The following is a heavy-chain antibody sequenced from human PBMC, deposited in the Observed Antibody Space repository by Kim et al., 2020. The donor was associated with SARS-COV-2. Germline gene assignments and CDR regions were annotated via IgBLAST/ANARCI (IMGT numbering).Heavy chain of an antibody. CDR3: ARDLRYYDSSVGGQIDAFDI. V-gene: IGHV6-1*01. D-gene: IGHD3-22*01. CDR1: GDSVSSNSAA. J-gene: IGHJ3*02. CDR2: TYYRSKWYN. Sequence: SQTLSLTCAISGDSVSSNSAAWNWIRQSPSRGLEWLGRTYYRSKWYNDYAVSVKSRITINPDTTKNQFSLQLNSVTPEDTAVYYCARDLRYYDSSVGGQIDAFDIWGQGTMVTVSS.